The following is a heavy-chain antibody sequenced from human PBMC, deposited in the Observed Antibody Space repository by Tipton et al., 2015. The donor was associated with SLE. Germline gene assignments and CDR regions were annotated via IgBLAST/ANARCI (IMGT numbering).Heavy chain of an antibody. D-gene: IGHD2/OR15-2a*01. CDR2: MYYGGST. V-gene: IGHV4-39*01. J-gene: IGHJ6*02. Sequence: TLSLTCTVTGASISSSNYYWGWIRQPPGKGLEWIGSMYYGGSTYYSPSLNSRVTISGDSSKNQFSLKLSSVTAADTAVYYCATREYAYRPYYDMDVWGQGTTVTVSS. CDR1: GASISSSNYY. CDR3: ATREYAYRPYYDMDV.